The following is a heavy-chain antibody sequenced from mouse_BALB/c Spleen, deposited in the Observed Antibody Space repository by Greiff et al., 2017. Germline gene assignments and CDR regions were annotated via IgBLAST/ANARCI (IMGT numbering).Heavy chain of an antibody. D-gene: IGHD1-2*01. CDR1: GYSFTGYF. CDR3: ARFSFITTATYYFDY. V-gene: IGHV1-20*02. Sequence: VQLQQSGPELVKPGASVKISCKASGYSFTGYFMNWVMQSHGKSLEWIGRINPYNGDTFYNQKFKGKATLTVDKSSSTAHMELRSLASEDSAVYYCARFSFITTATYYFDYWGQGTTLTVSS. CDR2: INPYNGDT. J-gene: IGHJ2*01.